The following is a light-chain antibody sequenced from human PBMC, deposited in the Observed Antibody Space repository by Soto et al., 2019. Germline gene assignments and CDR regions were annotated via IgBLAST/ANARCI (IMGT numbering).Light chain of an antibody. CDR1: QSVSNNY. CDR3: QQYGSSGT. Sequence: EIVLTQSPGTLSLSPGERATLSCRASQSVSNNYLAWYQQKPGQAPRLLIYGASNRATGITDRFSGSGSRTEFPLTISRLEPEAFAVYYCQQYGSSGTFGKGTKVAIK. CDR2: GAS. J-gene: IGKJ1*01. V-gene: IGKV3-20*01.